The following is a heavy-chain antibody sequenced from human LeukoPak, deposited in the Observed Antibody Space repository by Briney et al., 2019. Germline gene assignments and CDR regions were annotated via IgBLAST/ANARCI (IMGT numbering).Heavy chain of an antibody. Sequence: ASVKVSCKASGGTFGSYAISWVRQAPGQGLEWMGNIIPIFGTSNYPQKFQGRVTMTRNTSISTAYMELSSLRSEDTAVYYCARAFPVVRGARRWFDPWGQGTLVTVSS. CDR2: IIPIFGTS. D-gene: IGHD3-10*01. J-gene: IGHJ5*02. V-gene: IGHV1-69*05. CDR1: GGTFGSYA. CDR3: ARAFPVVRGARRWFDP.